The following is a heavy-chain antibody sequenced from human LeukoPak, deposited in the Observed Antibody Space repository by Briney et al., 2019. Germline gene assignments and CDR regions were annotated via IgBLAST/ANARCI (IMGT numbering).Heavy chain of an antibody. CDR2: IYYSGST. CDR1: GGSISSYY. Sequence: SETLSLTCTVSGGSISSYYWSWIRQPPGKGLEWIGYIYYSGSTNYNPSLKGRVTISVDTSKNQFSLKLSSVTAADTAVYYCARATTNYYDSSGYYVDSFHFDYWGQGTLVTVSS. V-gene: IGHV4-59*01. J-gene: IGHJ4*02. CDR3: ARATTNYYDSSGYYVDSFHFDY. D-gene: IGHD3-22*01.